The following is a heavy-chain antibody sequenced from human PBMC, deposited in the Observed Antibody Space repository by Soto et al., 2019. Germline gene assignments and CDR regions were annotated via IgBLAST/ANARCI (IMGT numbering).Heavy chain of an antibody. CDR1: GYTFTSYG. CDR3: ARDADTAMGRAWFDY. V-gene: IGHV1-18*01. D-gene: IGHD5-18*01. Sequence: QVQLVQSGAEVKKPGASVKVSCKASGYTFTSYGISWVRQAPGQGLQWMGWISAYNGNTNYPQKLQGRVTMTTDTSTSKANMELRSLRSDDTDVYYCARDADTAMGRAWFDYWGQGTLVTVSS. J-gene: IGHJ4*02. CDR2: ISAYNGNT.